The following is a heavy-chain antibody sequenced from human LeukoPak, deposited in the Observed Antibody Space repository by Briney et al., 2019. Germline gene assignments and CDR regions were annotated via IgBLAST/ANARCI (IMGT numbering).Heavy chain of an antibody. CDR2: ISWNSGSI. CDR1: GFTFDDYA. J-gene: IGHJ4*02. Sequence: SGGSLRLSCAASGFTFDDYAMHWVRQAPGKGLEWVSGISWNSGSIGYADSVRGRFTISRDNAKNSLYLQMNSLRAEDTALYYCAKAYKIIYGDHGGFDYWGQGTLVTVSS. CDR3: AKAYKIIYGDHGGFDY. D-gene: IGHD4-17*01. V-gene: IGHV3-9*01.